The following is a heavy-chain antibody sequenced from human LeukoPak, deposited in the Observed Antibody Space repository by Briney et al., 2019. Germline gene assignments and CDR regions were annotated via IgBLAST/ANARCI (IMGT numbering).Heavy chain of an antibody. CDR3: VREARGYHYTYFDY. Sequence: GGSLRLSCTASGFTLGSHDMYWVRQIPGQGLEWVAAVSSGFHAFFADSVQGRFTVSREDARNSLYLQMNSLRAGDTAVYYCVREARGYHYTYFDYWGQGTLVTVSS. CDR2: VSSGFHA. V-gene: IGHV3-13*01. J-gene: IGHJ4*02. CDR1: GFTLGSHD. D-gene: IGHD5-18*01.